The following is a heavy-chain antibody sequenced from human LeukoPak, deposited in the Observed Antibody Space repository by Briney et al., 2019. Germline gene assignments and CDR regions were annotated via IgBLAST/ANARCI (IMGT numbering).Heavy chain of an antibody. J-gene: IGHJ4*02. D-gene: IGHD3-16*01. Sequence: SVKVSCKASGGTLSNYAISWVRQAPGQGLEWMGRIIPTLGLANYPQKFQGRLTITADKSTSTAYMKLSSLTSEDTAVYYCARDRRGSRPSYYFDYWGQGTLVTVSS. V-gene: IGHV1-69*04. CDR3: ARDRRGSRPSYYFDY. CDR1: GGTLSNYA. CDR2: IIPTLGLA.